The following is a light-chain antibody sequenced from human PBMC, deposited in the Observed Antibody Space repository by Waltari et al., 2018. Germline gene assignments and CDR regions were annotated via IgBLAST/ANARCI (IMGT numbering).Light chain of an antibody. CDR3: CSYAGIWV. CDR1: GSDVGDFTS. CDR2: HVS. J-gene: IGLJ3*02. V-gene: IGLV2-11*01. Sequence: QSALTQPRSVSGSPGQSVTISCAGTGSDVGDFTSVSWYQQHPGKAPKLVIFHVSTRPSGVPDRFSGSKSGTSASLTVSGLQAEDEADYYCCSYAGIWVFGGGTKLTVL.